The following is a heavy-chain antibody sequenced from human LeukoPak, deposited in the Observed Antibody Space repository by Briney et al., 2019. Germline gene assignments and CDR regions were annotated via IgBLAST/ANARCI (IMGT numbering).Heavy chain of an antibody. CDR1: GGSITSTSYY. D-gene: IGHD3-9*01. CDR3: ASTHYDILTPSYYVDF. CDR2: MYYGGST. Sequence: PSETLSLTRTVSGGSITSTSYYWGWIRQPPGKGLEWIGSMYYGGSTYSNPSLKSRVTISVDTSKNQFSLNLSSVTASDTAVFYCASTHYDILTPSYYVDFWGQGTLVTVSS. J-gene: IGHJ4*02. V-gene: IGHV4-39*01.